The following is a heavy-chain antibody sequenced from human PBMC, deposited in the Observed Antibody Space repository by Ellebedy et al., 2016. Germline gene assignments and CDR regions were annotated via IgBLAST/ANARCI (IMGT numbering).Heavy chain of an antibody. J-gene: IGHJ6*03. D-gene: IGHD2-2*01. CDR1: VSTFSSYA. CDR2: VSGGAGGST. Sequence: LSLTXXASVSTFSSYAMRWVRQAPGKGLEWVSTVSGGAGGSTYYADSVKGRFTISRDNSKNTLYLQMNSLRADDTAVYYCARDPRGYCSSASCHYYFYYMDVWGKGTTVTVSS. CDR3: ARDPRGYCSSASCHYYFYYMDV. V-gene: IGHV3-23*01.